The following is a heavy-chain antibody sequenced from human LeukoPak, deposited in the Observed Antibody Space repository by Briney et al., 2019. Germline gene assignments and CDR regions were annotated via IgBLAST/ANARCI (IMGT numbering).Heavy chain of an antibody. V-gene: IGHV4-59*01. CDR2: IYYSGST. CDR3: ARSPGASPTYGDYPFDY. CDR1: GGSISSYY. J-gene: IGHJ4*02. Sequence: SETLSLTCTVSGGSISSYYWSWIRQPPGKGLEWIGYIYYSGSTNYNPSLKSRVTIPVDTSKNQFSLKLSSVTAADTAVYYCARSPGASPTYGDYPFDYWGQGTLVTVSS. D-gene: IGHD4-17*01.